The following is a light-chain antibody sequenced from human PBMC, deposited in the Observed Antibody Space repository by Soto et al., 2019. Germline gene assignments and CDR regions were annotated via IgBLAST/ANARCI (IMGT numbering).Light chain of an antibody. V-gene: IGKV1-12*01. CDR3: HQAARCPPWT. Sequence: DIQMTQSPSSVSASVGDRVTITCRASQGISSWLAWYQQKPGKAPKLVIYAASRLQSGVPPSFSGSGSGTAFTLPISSLQPEDFAAFFCHQAARCPPWTFGQGTKVDIK. CDR1: QGISSW. J-gene: IGKJ1*01. CDR2: AAS.